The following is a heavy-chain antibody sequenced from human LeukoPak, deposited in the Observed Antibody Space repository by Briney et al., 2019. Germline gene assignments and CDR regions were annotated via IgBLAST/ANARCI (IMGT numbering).Heavy chain of an antibody. CDR3: ARLPVRSYYYYYGMDV. CDR2: IYYSGTT. J-gene: IGHJ6*02. Sequence: SETLSLTCTVSGGSISSSSYYWGWIRQPPGKGLEWIANIYYSGTTYYNPSLKSRVTILLDTSKNQFPLKLSSVTAADTAVYYCARLPVRSYYYYYGMDVWGQGTTVTVSS. CDR1: GGSISSSSYY. V-gene: IGHV4-39*06.